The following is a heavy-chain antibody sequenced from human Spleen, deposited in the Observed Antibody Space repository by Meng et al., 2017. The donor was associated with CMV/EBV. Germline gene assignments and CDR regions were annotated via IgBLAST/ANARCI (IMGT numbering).Heavy chain of an antibody. Sequence: GSLRLSCTVSGGSIGTYYWSWIRQPPGKGLEWIAFIDYSGATKYNPSLRSRVTILVDTSKKQFSLRLTSVTAADTAIYYCATGASSSGRGDYWGQGTLVTVSS. D-gene: IGHD3-3*01. V-gene: IGHV4-59*01. CDR2: IDYSGAT. CDR1: GGSIGTYY. J-gene: IGHJ4*02. CDR3: ATGASSSGRGDY.